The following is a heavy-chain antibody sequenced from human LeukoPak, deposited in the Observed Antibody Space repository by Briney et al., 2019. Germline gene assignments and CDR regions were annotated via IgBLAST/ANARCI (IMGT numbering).Heavy chain of an antibody. Sequence: KPSETLSLTCTVSGGSISSTSYDWGWIRQPPGKGPEWIGSVYYTGTTYYNPALQSRVTISVDTAKHQFSLKLSSVTAADTAVYYCAREMRHPYYYMDVWGKGTTVTVSS. V-gene: IGHV4-39*02. CDR2: VYYTGTT. CDR3: AREMRHPYYYMDV. J-gene: IGHJ6*03. CDR1: GGSISSTSYD.